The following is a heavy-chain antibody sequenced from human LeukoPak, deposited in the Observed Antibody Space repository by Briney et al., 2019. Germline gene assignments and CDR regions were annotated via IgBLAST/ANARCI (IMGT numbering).Heavy chain of an antibody. Sequence: GRSLRLSCAASGFTFSAYGVHWVRQAPGKGLEWVAIISYDGSNKYYPGSVKGRFTISRDDSKNTLYLQMNSLRTEDTAVYYCAKELTRPNRPVAGLNYWGQGTLVTVSS. D-gene: IGHD6-19*01. V-gene: IGHV3-30*18. CDR2: ISYDGSNK. CDR1: GFTFSAYG. CDR3: AKELTRPNRPVAGLNY. J-gene: IGHJ4*02.